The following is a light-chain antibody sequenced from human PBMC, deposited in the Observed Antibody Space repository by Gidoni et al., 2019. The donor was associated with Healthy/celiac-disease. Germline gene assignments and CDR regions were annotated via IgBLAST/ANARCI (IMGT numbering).Light chain of an antibody. V-gene: IGKV1-8*01. Sequence: AIRMTQSPSSFSASTGDRVTITCRASQGISSYLAWYQQKPGKAPKLLIYAASTLQSGVPSRFSGSGSGTDFTLTISCLQSEDFATYYCQQYYSYPWTFVQXTKVEIK. CDR2: AAS. CDR1: QGISSY. J-gene: IGKJ1*01. CDR3: QQYYSYPWT.